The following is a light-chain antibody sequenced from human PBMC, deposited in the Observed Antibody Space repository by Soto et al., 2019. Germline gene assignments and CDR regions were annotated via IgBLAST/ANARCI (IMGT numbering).Light chain of an antibody. J-gene: IGLJ3*02. CDR1: SSDVGAYNF. CDR3: SSYTTSDTWV. Sequence: QSAPTQPASVSGSPGQSITISCSGTSSDVGAYNFVSWYQHHPGKAPKLLIHDVSDRPSGVSDRFSASKSANTASLTISGLQAEDEAYYCCSSYTTSDTWVFGGGTKLTVL. V-gene: IGLV2-14*03. CDR2: DVS.